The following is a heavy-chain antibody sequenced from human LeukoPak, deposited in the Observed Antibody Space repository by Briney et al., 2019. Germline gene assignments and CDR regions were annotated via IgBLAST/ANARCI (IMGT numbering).Heavy chain of an antibody. CDR1: GFTFDDYG. Sequence: GGSLRLSCAASGFTFDDYGMSWVRQAPGKGLEWVSVIYSGGSTYYADSVKGRFTISRDNSKNTLYLQMNSLRAEDTAVYYCARETYYYDSSGYYYGNYWGQGTLVTVSS. V-gene: IGHV3-53*01. CDR2: IYSGGST. D-gene: IGHD3-22*01. J-gene: IGHJ4*02. CDR3: ARETYYYDSSGYYYGNY.